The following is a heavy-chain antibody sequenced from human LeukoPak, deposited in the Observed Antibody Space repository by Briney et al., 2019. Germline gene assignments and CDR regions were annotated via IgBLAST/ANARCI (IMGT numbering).Heavy chain of an antibody. D-gene: IGHD2-15*01. CDR1: GYTFTGYY. CDR2: INPNSGDT. CDR3: ARDQAFVYCSGGTCYDDY. V-gene: IGHV1-2*02. J-gene: IGHJ4*02. Sequence: GASVKVSCKASGYTFTGYYMHWVRQAPGQGFEWMGWINPNSGDTHYAQKFQGRVTMTRDTSINTAYMELSRLRSDDTAVYYCARDQAFVYCSGGTCYDDYWGQGSLVTVSS.